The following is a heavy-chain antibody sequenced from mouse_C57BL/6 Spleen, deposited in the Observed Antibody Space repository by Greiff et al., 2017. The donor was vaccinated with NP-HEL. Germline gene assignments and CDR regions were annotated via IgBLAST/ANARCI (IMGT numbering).Heavy chain of an antibody. V-gene: IGHV1-26*01. CDR2: INPNNGGT. CDR1: GYTFTDYY. J-gene: IGHJ4*01. Sequence: VQLQQSGPELVKPGASVKISCKASGYTFTDYYMNWVKQSHGKSLEWIGDINPNNGGTSYNQKFKGKATLTVDKSSSTAYMELRSLTSEDSAVYYCAILKSYAMDYWGQGTSVTVSS. CDR3: AILKSYAMDY.